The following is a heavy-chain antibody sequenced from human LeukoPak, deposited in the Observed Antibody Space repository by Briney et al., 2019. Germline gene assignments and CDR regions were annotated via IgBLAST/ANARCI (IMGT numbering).Heavy chain of an antibody. CDR1: GGSISSYY. CDR2: MHYSGSS. J-gene: IGHJ5*02. CDR3: ARRITSNCFDP. Sequence: SETLSLTCTVSGGSISSYYWSWVRQPPGKGLEWIGYMHYSGSSNYNPSLKRRLTISVDTSKNQFSLKLSSVTAADTAVYYCARRITSNCFDPWGQGTLVTVSS. V-gene: IGHV4-59*01. D-gene: IGHD3-10*01.